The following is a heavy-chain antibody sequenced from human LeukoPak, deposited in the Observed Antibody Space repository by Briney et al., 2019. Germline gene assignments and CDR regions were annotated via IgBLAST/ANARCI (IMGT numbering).Heavy chain of an antibody. D-gene: IGHD2-15*01. J-gene: IGHJ4*02. CDR1: GGSISSYY. V-gene: IGHV4-34*01. CDR3: ARGPIVVVVAAAYYFDY. Sequence: PSETLSLTCTVSGGSISSYYWSWIRQPPGKGLEWIGEINHSGSTNYNPSLKSRVTISVDTSKNQFSLKLSSVTAADTAVYYCARGPIVVVVAAAYYFDYWGQGTLVTVSS. CDR2: INHSGST.